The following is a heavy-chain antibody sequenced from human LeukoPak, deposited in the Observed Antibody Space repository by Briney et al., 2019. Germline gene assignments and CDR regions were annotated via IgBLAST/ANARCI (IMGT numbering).Heavy chain of an antibody. J-gene: IGHJ6*02. CDR1: GFTFSSYG. CDR2: ISYDGSNK. V-gene: IGHV3-30*03. Sequence: GGSLRLSCAASGFTFSSYGMHWVRQVPGKGLEWVAVISYDGSNKYYADSVKGRFTISRDNSKNTLYLQMNSLRGEDTAVYYCARDHYQLNVLFYYGMDVWGQGTTVTVSS. CDR3: ARDHYQLNVLFYYGMDV. D-gene: IGHD2-2*01.